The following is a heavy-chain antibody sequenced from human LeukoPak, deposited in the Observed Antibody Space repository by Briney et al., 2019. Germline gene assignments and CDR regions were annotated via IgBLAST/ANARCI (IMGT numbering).Heavy chain of an antibody. D-gene: IGHD2-15*01. J-gene: IGHJ4*02. CDR2: DKSDGSST. CDR3: ARDGFRGPVTSYFDY. V-gene: IGHV3-74*01. Sequence: GVSVRLSCAASGFTFSSYAMLGVRPAPGKGWVWGSRDKSDGSSTNYAASVKSRFTISRDNARMTLYRQMNRVRAEYTAVYYCARDGFRGPVTSYFDYWGQGTPVTVSS. CDR1: GFTFSSYA.